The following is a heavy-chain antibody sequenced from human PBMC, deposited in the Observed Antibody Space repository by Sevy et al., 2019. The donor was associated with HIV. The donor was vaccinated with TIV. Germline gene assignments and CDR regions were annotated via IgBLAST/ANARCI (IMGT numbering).Heavy chain of an antibody. CDR3: AREDFWSGYYTHYYYGMDV. CDR2: IKQDGSEK. V-gene: IGHV3-7*01. Sequence: GGSLRLSCAASGFTFFSHVMSWVRQAPGKGLEWVANIKQDGSEKYYVDSVKGRFTISRDNAKNSLYLQMNSLRAEDTAVYYCAREDFWSGYYTHYYYGMDVWGQGTTVTVSS. D-gene: IGHD3-3*01. CDR1: GFTFFSHV. J-gene: IGHJ6*02.